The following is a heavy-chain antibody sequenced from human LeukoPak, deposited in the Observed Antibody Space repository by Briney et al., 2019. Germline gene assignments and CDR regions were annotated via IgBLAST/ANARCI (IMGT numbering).Heavy chain of an antibody. CDR2: INHSGST. D-gene: IGHD4-17*01. V-gene: IGHV4-34*01. Sequence: PSETLSLTCAVYGGSFSGYYWSWIRQPPGKGLEWIGEINHSGSTNYNPSLKSRVTISVDTSKNQFSLKLSSVTAADTAVYYCVRYYDYGDYGFDPWGQGTLVTVSS. CDR3: VRYYDYGDYGFDP. CDR1: GGSFSGYY. J-gene: IGHJ5*02.